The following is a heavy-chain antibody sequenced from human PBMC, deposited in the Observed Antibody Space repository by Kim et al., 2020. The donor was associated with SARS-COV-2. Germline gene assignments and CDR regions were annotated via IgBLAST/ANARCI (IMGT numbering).Heavy chain of an antibody. D-gene: IGHD2-21*01. CDR3: ARGWVILWGLDD. V-gene: IGHV3-33*01. CDR1: GFTFSSYG. Sequence: GGSLRLSCAASGFTFSSYGMHWVRQAPGKGLEWVAVIWYDGSNKYYADSVKGRFTISRDNSKNTLYLQMNSLRAEDTAVYYCARGWVILWGLDDWGQGTLVTVSS. CDR2: IWYDGSNK. J-gene: IGHJ4*02.